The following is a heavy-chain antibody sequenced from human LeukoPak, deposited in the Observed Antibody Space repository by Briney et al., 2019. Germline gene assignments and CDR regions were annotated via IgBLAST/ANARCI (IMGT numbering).Heavy chain of an antibody. V-gene: IGHV3-7*05. Sequence: PGGSLRLSCADSGFLFSNSWMAWVPQAPGRGLEGLANINQDGSAKTCVDSVKGGFTISRDNAKNSLYVQMNSLRAEDTAMYYCARDSGYNAFDYWGQGTLVTVSS. CDR3: ARDSGYNAFDY. J-gene: IGHJ4*02. CDR2: INQDGSAK. D-gene: IGHD5-12*01. CDR1: GFLFSNSW.